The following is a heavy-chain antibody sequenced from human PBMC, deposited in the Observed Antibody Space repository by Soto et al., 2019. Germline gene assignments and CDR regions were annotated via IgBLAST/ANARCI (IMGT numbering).Heavy chain of an antibody. V-gene: IGHV3-21*01. D-gene: IGHD6-13*01. CDR3: ARDRPIAAAGDDWFDP. CDR2: ISSSSSYI. CDR1: GFTFSSYS. J-gene: IGHJ5*02. Sequence: EVQLVESGGGLVKPGGSLSLSCAASGFTFSSYSMNWVRQAPGKGLEWVSSISSSSSYIYYADSVKGRFTISRDNAKNSLYLQMTGLRAEDTAVYYCARDRPIAAAGDDWFDPWGQGTLVTVSS.